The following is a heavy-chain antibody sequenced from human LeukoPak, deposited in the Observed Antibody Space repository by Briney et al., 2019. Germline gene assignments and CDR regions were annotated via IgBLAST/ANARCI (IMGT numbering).Heavy chain of an antibody. Sequence: GGSLRLSCTASGFTFGDYAMSWFRQAPGKGLEWVGFIRSKAYGGTTEYAASVKGRFTISRDDSKSIAYLQMNSLKTEDTAVYYCTRVAATMIVVVTQTSEYYFDYWGQGTLVTVSS. CDR3: TRVAATMIVVVTQTSEYYFDY. CDR2: IRSKAYGGTT. CDR1: GFTFGDYA. V-gene: IGHV3-49*03. D-gene: IGHD3-22*01. J-gene: IGHJ4*02.